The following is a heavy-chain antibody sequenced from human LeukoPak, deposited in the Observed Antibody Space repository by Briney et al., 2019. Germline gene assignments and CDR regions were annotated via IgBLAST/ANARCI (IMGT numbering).Heavy chain of an antibody. Sequence: ASVTVSCKASGYTFTSYGISWVRQAPGQGLEWMGWISAYNGNTNYAQKLQGRVTMTTDTSTSTAYMELRSLRSDDTAVYYCARRPRYCSGGSCYTIFDYWGQGTLVTVSS. CDR1: GYTFTSYG. V-gene: IGHV1-18*01. D-gene: IGHD2-15*01. J-gene: IGHJ4*02. CDR3: ARRPRYCSGGSCYTIFDY. CDR2: ISAYNGNT.